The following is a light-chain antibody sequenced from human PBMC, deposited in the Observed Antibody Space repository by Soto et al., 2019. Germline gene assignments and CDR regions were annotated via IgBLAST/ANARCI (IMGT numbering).Light chain of an antibody. CDR1: QTVRTW. V-gene: IGKV1-5*01. CDR2: DAS. J-gene: IGKJ1*01. Sequence: DIPMTQSPSTLSASVGDTVTITCRAGQTVRTWLAWYQQKVGGAPNLLIYDASTLESGVPSRFSGSGSGTEFTLTINSLQPDDFATYYCQQYSDYSTFGQGTRLEIK. CDR3: QQYSDYST.